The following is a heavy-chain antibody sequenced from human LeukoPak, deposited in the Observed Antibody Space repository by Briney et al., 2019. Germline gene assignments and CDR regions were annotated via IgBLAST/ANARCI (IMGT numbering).Heavy chain of an antibody. Sequence: GGSLRLSCAASGFTFSSYAMSWVRQAPGKGLEWVSAISGSGGSTYYADSVKGRFTISRDNTKNTLYLQMNSLRADDTAVYYCAKTGSAAAGWDSPAFHYFDYWGQGTLVTVSS. CDR1: GFTFSSYA. V-gene: IGHV3-23*01. J-gene: IGHJ4*02. D-gene: IGHD6-13*01. CDR3: AKTGSAAAGWDSPAFHYFDY. CDR2: ISGSGGST.